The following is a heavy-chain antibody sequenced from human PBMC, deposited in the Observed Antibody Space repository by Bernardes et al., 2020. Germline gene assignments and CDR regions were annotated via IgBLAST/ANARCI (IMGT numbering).Heavy chain of an antibody. CDR1: GFTFRSYA. CDR3: AKGQSRKIQSFDY. V-gene: IGHV3-23*01. CDR2: ISGSGGST. D-gene: IGHD5-18*01. J-gene: IGHJ4*02. Sequence: VGALLLSCAASGFTFRSYAMSWVRQAPGTGLEWVSAISGSGGSTYYADSVKGRFTISRDNSKNTLYLQMNSLRAEDTAVYYCAKGQSRKIQSFDYWGQGTLVTVSS.